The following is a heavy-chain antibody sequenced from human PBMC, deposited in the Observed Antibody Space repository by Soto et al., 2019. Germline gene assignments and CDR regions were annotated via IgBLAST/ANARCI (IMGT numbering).Heavy chain of an antibody. V-gene: IGHV5-51*01. Sequence: PGESLRVSCKGAGYSFTSYWIGWVSKMPGKGLEWMGIIYPGDSDTRYSPSFQGQVTISADKSISTAYLQWSSLKASDTAVYYCARVRSVETMVRGVITSYHYGMDVWGQGTTVTVSS. CDR1: GYSFTSYW. J-gene: IGHJ6*02. CDR2: IYPGDSDT. D-gene: IGHD3-10*01. CDR3: ARVRSVETMVRGVITSYHYGMDV.